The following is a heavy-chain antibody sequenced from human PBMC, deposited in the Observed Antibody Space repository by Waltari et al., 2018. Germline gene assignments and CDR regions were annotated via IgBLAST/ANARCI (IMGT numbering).Heavy chain of an antibody. J-gene: IGHJ4*02. CDR1: GGTFSSYA. V-gene: IGHV1-69*05. CDR2: IIPIFGTA. CDR3: ARGLTIAAAATPWYYFDY. D-gene: IGHD6-13*01. Sequence: QVQLVQSGAEVKKPGSSVKVSCKASGGTFSSYAISWVRQAPGQGLEWMGGIIPIFGTANYAQKFQGRVTITTDESTSTAYMELSSLRSEDTAVYYCARGLTIAAAATPWYYFDYWGQGTLVTVSS.